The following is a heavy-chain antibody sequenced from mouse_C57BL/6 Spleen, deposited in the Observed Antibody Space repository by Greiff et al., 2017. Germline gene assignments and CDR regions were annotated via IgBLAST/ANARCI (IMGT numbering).Heavy chain of an antibody. V-gene: IGHV1-59*01. CDR1: GYTFTSYW. D-gene: IGHD2-3*01. Sequence: QVQLKQPGAELVRPGTSVKLSCKASGYTFTSYWMHWVKQRPGQGLEWIGVIDPSDSYTNYNQKFKGKATLTVDTSSSTAYMQLSSLTSEDSAVYYCARFDGLYYFDYWGQGTTLTVSS. CDR2: IDPSDSYT. J-gene: IGHJ2*01. CDR3: ARFDGLYYFDY.